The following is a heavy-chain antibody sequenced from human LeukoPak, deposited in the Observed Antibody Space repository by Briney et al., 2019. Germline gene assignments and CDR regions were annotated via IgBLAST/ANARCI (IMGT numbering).Heavy chain of an antibody. CDR3: AKDRAGYSGRPSAFDI. J-gene: IGHJ3*02. CDR2: ISWNSGSI. V-gene: IGHV3-9*01. Sequence: GRSLRLSCAASGLTFDDYAMHWVRQAPGKGLEWVSGISWNSGSIGYADSVKGRFTISRDNAKNSLYLQMNSLRAEDTALYYCAKDRAGYSGRPSAFDIWGQGTMVTVSS. D-gene: IGHD6-13*01. CDR1: GLTFDDYA.